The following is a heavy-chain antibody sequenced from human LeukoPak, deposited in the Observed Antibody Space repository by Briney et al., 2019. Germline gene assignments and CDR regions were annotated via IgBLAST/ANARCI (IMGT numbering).Heavy chain of an antibody. CDR3: ASYYYDSSGPI. CDR2: IYYSGST. D-gene: IGHD3-22*01. J-gene: IGHJ3*02. Sequence: SETLSLTCTVSGGSISSSSYYWGWTRQPPGKGLEWIGSIYYSGSTYYNPSLKSRVTISVDTSKNQFSLKLSSVTAADTAVYYCASYYYDSSGPIWGQGTMVTVSS. V-gene: IGHV4-39*07. CDR1: GGSISSSSYY.